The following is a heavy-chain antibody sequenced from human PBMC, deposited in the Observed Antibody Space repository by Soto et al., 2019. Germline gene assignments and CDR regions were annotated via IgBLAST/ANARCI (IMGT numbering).Heavy chain of an antibody. CDR3: NVKGMRNVERWLQFEY. Sequence: PGGSLRLSCAASGFTFSSYAMHWVRQAPGKGLEWVAVISYDGSNKYYADSVKGRFTISRDNSKNTLYLQMNSLRAEDTAVYYRNVKGMRNVERWLQFEYWGQGTLVTVSS. CDR1: GFTFSSYA. CDR2: ISYDGSNK. D-gene: IGHD5-12*01. J-gene: IGHJ4*02. V-gene: IGHV3-30-3*01.